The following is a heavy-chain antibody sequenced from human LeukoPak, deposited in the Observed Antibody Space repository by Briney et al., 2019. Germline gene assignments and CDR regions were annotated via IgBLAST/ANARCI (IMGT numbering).Heavy chain of an antibody. D-gene: IGHD2-15*01. V-gene: IGHV3-21*01. CDR3: AGALCSGGSCYSFNY. Sequence: GGSLRLSCAASGFFSPHSLNWVRQAPGKGLEWLSSIRTGGYIHYAESTKGRFIISRDNARDLLYLQMNSLSAEDTAIYYCAGALCSGGSCYSFNYWGQGTLVTVSS. J-gene: IGHJ4*02. CDR2: IRTGGYI. CDR1: GFFSPHS.